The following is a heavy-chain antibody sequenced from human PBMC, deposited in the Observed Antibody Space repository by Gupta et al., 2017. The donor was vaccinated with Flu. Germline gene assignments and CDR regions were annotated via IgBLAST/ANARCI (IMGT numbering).Heavy chain of an antibody. CDR3: AKDIRGGCGGSGCQF. V-gene: IGHV3-23*04. CDR1: GFGFSFYA. Sequence: EVQLVESGGGLVQPGGSLRLSCAASGFGFSFYAMRWVRQAPGKGLEWVSDINGSGRRTYYADSVRGRFTISRDNSNNMLYLQMNSLRSEDTAIYYCAKDIRGGCGGSGCQFWGQGALVTVSS. CDR2: INGSGRRT. J-gene: IGHJ4*02. D-gene: IGHD2-15*01.